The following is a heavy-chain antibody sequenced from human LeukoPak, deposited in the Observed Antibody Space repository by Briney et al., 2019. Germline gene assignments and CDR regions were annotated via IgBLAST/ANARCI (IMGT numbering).Heavy chain of an antibody. CDR3: ARATGVDTAMVIDY. Sequence: SETLSLTCVVYGGSFSDSYWSWIRQPPGKGLEWIGEINHNGSTNYNPSLKSRVTISVDTSKNQFSLKLSSVTAADTAVYYCARATGVDTAMVIDYWGQGTLVTVSS. D-gene: IGHD5-18*01. J-gene: IGHJ4*02. CDR2: INHNGST. V-gene: IGHV4-34*01. CDR1: GGSFSDSY.